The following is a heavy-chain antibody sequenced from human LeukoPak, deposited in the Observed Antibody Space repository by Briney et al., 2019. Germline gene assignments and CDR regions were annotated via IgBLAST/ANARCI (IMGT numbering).Heavy chain of an antibody. CDR3: AKSAVRGPAVVRFMFDP. D-gene: IGHD2-15*01. CDR1: GFTFSIYA. CDR2: IDASRGTT. V-gene: IGHV3-23*01. Sequence: GSLRLSCAASGFTFSIYAMNWVRQAPGKGLEWVSAIDASRGTTYYADSVKGRFTISRDNSKNTLYLQMNSLRAEDTAVYYCAKSAVRGPAVVRFMFDPWGQGTLVTVSS. J-gene: IGHJ5*02.